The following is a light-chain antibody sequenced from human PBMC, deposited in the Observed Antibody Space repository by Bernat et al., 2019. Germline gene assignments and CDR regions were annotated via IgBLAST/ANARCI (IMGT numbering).Light chain of an antibody. CDR3: SSYAGNSLV. V-gene: IGLV2-8*01. CDR2: EVT. Sequence: QSALTQPPSASGSPGQSVTISCTGTSSDVGGYNFVSWYQQHPGKAPKLMISEVTKRPSGVPDRFSGSKSGSPAFLTVSGLQVEDEADYHCSSYAGNSLVFGGGTKLTVL. CDR1: SSDVGGYNF. J-gene: IGLJ3*02.